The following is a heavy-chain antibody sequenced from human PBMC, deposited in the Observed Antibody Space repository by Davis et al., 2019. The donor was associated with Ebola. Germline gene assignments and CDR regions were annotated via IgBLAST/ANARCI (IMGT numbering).Heavy chain of an antibody. V-gene: IGHV5-51*01. CDR2: IYTGDSDT. D-gene: IGHD2-8*02. CDR3: ASLRRTITGMDDAFDI. Sequence: GESLKISCKDSGDSFTSHWIGWVRQMPGKGLEWMGIIYTGDSDTRYSPSFRGQVTISADKSTKTAFLQWSSLRASDNAMYYCASLRRTITGMDDAFDIWGQGTMVTVSS. J-gene: IGHJ3*02. CDR1: GDSFTSHW.